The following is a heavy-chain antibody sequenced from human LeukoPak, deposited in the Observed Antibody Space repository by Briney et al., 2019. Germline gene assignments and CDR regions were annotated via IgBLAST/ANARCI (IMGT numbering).Heavy chain of an antibody. D-gene: IGHD6-13*01. CDR3: ARASRIAAAGTGGVGY. Sequence: ASVKVSCKASGYTFTSYDINWVRQATGQGLEWMGWMNPNSGNTGYAQKFQGRVTMTRNTSISTAYMELSSLRSEDTAVYYCARASRIAAAGTGGVGYWGQGTLVTVSS. J-gene: IGHJ4*02. CDR1: GYTFTSYD. CDR2: MNPNSGNT. V-gene: IGHV1-8*01.